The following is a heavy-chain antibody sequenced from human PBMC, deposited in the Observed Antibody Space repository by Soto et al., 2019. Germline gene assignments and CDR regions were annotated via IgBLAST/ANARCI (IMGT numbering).Heavy chain of an antibody. CDR2: INPNSGDT. CDR3: ATSRISIAVAGETEYYFDY. Sequence: ASVRVSCEASGYIFTGYYMHWVRQAPGQGLELMGWINPNSGDTNYTQKFQGWVTMTRDTSISTAYMELSRLRSDDTAVYYCATSRISIAVAGETEYYFDYWGQGTPVTLLL. D-gene: IGHD6-19*01. J-gene: IGHJ4*02. CDR1: GYIFTGYY. V-gene: IGHV1-2*04.